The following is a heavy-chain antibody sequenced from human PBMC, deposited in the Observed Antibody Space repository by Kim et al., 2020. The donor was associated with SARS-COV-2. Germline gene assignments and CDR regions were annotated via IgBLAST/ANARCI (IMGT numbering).Heavy chain of an antibody. Sequence: GGSLRLSCAASGFTFSSYAMHWVRQAPGKGLEWVAVISYDGSNKYYADSVKGRFTISRDNSKNTLYLQMNSLRAEDTAVYYCASNYRGSSWHYYFDYWGQGTLVTVSS. CDR1: GFTFSSYA. V-gene: IGHV3-30-3*01. J-gene: IGHJ4*02. D-gene: IGHD6-13*01. CDR2: ISYDGSNK. CDR3: ASNYRGSSWHYYFDY.